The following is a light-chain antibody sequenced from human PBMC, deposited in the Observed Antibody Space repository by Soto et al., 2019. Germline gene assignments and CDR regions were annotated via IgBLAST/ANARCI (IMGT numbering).Light chain of an antibody. CDR1: QGVGSS. V-gene: IGKV3-15*01. CDR2: GAS. CDR3: QQYNTWPYT. Sequence: EIVMTQSPATLSVFPGERATLSCRASQGVGSSLAWYQQKPGQAPRLLIYGASTRATGIPARFSGSGSGTEFILPISSLQSQDFAVFYCQQYNTWPYTFGQGTKLEIK. J-gene: IGKJ2*01.